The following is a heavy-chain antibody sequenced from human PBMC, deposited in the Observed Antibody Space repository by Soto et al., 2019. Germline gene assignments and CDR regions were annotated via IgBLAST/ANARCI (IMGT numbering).Heavy chain of an antibody. CDR2: IYYSGSA. J-gene: IGHJ2*01. CDR3: ARWSTVTTVHWYFDL. D-gene: IGHD4-17*01. V-gene: IGHV4-59*01. CDR1: GGSINGYY. Sequence: QVQLQESGPGLVKPSETLSLTCTVSGGSINGYYWTWIRQPPGQGLEWIGHIYYSGSANYNPSLQSRVTISVDRSENQFSLNLNSVTAADTAVYYCARWSTVTTVHWYFDLWGRGTLVTVSS.